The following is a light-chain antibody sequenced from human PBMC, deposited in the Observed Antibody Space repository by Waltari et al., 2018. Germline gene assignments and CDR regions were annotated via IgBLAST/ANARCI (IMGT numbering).Light chain of an antibody. Sequence: EIVMTQYPVTLSVSLGERATLSCRASQSVSSDLAWYQQKPGQAPRLLIYDASTRAAGLAARFSASGSGTDFTLTISRLEPEDFAVYYCHLSGGSPRTFGGGTKVEIK. CDR1: QSVSSD. CDR2: DAS. CDR3: HLSGGSPRT. V-gene: IGKV3-15*01. J-gene: IGKJ4*01.